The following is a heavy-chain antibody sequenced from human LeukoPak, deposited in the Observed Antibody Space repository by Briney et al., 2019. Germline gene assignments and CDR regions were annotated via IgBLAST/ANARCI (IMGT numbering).Heavy chain of an antibody. J-gene: IGHJ4*02. V-gene: IGHV3-30*18. Sequence: SGGSLRLSCAASGFTFSNYGMHWVRQAPGKGLEWVALISYDGGDKYYAESMKGRITISRDNAENTLYLQMNNLRPDDTAFYFCVKEGVEYSYSYGDYWGQGTLVTVSS. CDR2: ISYDGGDK. D-gene: IGHD3-16*01. CDR1: GFTFSNYG. CDR3: VKEGVEYSYSYGDY.